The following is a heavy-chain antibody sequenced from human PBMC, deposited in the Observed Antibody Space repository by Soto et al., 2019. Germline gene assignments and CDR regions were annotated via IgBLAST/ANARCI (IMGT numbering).Heavy chain of an antibody. J-gene: IGHJ4*02. CDR1: GFTFSSYW. V-gene: IGHV3-74*01. D-gene: IGHD3-22*01. Sequence: GGSLRLSCAASGFTFSSYWMHWVRQVPGKGLVWVSRINSEGTGTIYADSVKGRFTISRDNAKNTLYLQMNSLRAEDTAVYYCVRGYDSSGYNSDYWGQGTPVTVPQ. CDR2: INSEGTGT. CDR3: VRGYDSSGYNSDY.